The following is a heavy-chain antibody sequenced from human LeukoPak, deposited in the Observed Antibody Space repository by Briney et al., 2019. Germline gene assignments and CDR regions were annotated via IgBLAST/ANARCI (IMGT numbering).Heavy chain of an antibody. V-gene: IGHV5-51*01. CDR1: GYSFTSYW. D-gene: IGHD4-11*01. CDR2: IHPGDSDT. J-gene: IGHJ6*03. Sequence: GESLKISCKGSGYSFTSYWIGWVRQMPGKGLEWMGIIHPGDSDTRYSPTFQGQVTISADKSISTAYLQWSSLKASDTAMYYCARQSSNYDYYYYYMDVWGRGTTVIVSS. CDR3: ARQSSNYDYYYYYMDV.